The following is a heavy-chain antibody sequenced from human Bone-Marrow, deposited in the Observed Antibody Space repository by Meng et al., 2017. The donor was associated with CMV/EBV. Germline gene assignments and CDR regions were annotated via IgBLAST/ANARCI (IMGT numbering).Heavy chain of an antibody. CDR3: ARDIASGYDYYYYGIDV. V-gene: IGHV3-30*02. Sequence: GESLKISCAASGFTFSSYGMHWVRQAPGKGLEWVAFIRYDGSNKYYADSVKGRFTISRDNSKNTLYLQMNSLRAEDTAVYYCARDIASGYDYYYYGIDVWGQGTTVTVSS. D-gene: IGHD5-12*01. CDR1: GFTFSSYG. CDR2: IRYDGSNK. J-gene: IGHJ6*02.